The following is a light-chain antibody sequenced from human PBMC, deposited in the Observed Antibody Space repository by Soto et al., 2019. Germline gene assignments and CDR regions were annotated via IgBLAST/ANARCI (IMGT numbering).Light chain of an antibody. V-gene: IGKV3-11*01. CDR3: QQCYNWPQWT. Sequence: DILMTQSPSTLSASVGGRVTLSCRASQTISGTLAWYQQKPGQAPRLLIYDASNRATGIPARFSGSGSGTDFTLTISSLEPEDFALYYCQQCYNWPQWTFGQGTKVDIK. CDR2: DAS. CDR1: QTISGT. J-gene: IGKJ1*01.